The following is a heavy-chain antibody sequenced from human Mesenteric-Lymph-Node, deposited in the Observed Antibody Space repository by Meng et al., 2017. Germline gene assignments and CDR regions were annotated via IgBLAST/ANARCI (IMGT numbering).Heavy chain of an antibody. CDR3: ARGSVASRLDY. CDR1: GFTFSDYY. V-gene: IGHV3-11*01. CDR2: ISYRAAIT. J-gene: IGHJ4*02. D-gene: IGHD3-3*01. Sequence: QVQLVESGGGLVNPGGSLRRSCAASGFTFSDYYMTWVRQAPGKGLEWVACISYRAAITYYADSVKGRLTISRDNGKNSVFLQMNSLRVEDTAVYYCARGSVASRLDYWGQGTLVTVSS.